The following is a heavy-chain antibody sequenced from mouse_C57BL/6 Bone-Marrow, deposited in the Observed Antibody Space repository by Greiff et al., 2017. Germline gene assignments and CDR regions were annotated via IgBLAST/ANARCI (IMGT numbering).Heavy chain of an antibody. Sequence: EVHLVESGGDLVKPGGSLKLSCAASGFTFSSYGMSWVRQTPDKRLEWVATISSGGSYTSYPDSVKGRFTISRDNAKNTLYLQMSSLKSEDTAMYDCARRDSSGYGAYWGQGTLVTVSA. CDR1: GFTFSSYG. V-gene: IGHV5-6*01. J-gene: IGHJ3*01. CDR2: ISSGGSYT. D-gene: IGHD3-2*02. CDR3: ARRDSSGYGAY.